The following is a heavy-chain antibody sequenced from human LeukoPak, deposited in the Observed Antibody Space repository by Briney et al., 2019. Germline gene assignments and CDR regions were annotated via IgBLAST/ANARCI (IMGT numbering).Heavy chain of an antibody. J-gene: IGHJ3*02. CDR3: FGTPKDILTGYYRIGAFDI. V-gene: IGHV3-7*01. CDR2: IKDDGGEK. D-gene: IGHD3-9*01. Sequence: GGTLRLSCAASGFTFTTYWMSWVRQAPGKGLEWVANIKDDGGEKYYVDSVKGRFTISRDNTKNLLFLQMNSLRAEDTAVYYCFGTPKDILTGYYRIGAFDIWGQGTMVTVSS. CDR1: GFTFTTYW.